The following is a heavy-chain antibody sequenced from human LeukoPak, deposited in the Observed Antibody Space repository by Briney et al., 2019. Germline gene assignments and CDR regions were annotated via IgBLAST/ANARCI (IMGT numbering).Heavy chain of an antibody. D-gene: IGHD6-13*01. CDR2: INPNSGGT. CDR1: GYTFTGYY. CDR3: ARDNYFIAAAASWFDP. J-gene: IGHJ5*02. V-gene: IGHV1-2*02. Sequence: ASVKVSCKASGYTFTGYYMHWVRQAPGQGLEWMGWINPNSGGTNYAQKFQGRVTMTRDTSISTAYMELSRLRSDDTAVYYCARDNYFIAAAASWFDPWGQGTLVTVSS.